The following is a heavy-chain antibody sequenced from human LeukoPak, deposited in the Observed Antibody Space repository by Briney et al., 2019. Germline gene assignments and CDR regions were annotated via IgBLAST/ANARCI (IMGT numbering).Heavy chain of an antibody. J-gene: IGHJ6*03. CDR2: MNPNSGNT. V-gene: IGHV1-8*02. D-gene: IGHD3-9*01. Sequence: ASVKVSCKASGYTFSTNYMHWVRQATGQGLEWMGWMNPNSGNTGYAQKFQGRVTMTRNTSISTAYMELSSLRSEDTAVYYCARGPYGYFDFLQYYYMDVWGKGTTVTISS. CDR1: GYTFSTNY. CDR3: ARGPYGYFDFLQYYYMDV.